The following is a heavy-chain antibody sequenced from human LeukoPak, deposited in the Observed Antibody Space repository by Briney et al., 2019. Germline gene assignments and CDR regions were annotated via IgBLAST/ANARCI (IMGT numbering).Heavy chain of an antibody. CDR1: GFTFSSYW. D-gene: IGHD3-3*01. CDR3: AKDYSFGYYDFWSGYYDPSYNWFDP. Sequence: PGGSLRLSCAASGFTFSSYWMSWVRQAPGKGLEWVSAISGSGGSTYYADSVKGRFTISRDNSKNTLYLQMNSLRAEDTAVYYCAKDYSFGYYDFWSGYYDPSYNWFDPWGQGTLVTVSS. J-gene: IGHJ5*02. V-gene: IGHV3-23*01. CDR2: ISGSGGST.